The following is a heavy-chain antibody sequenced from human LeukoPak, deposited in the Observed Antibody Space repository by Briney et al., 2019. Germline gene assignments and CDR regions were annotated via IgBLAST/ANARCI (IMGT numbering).Heavy chain of an antibody. CDR1: GGSVTSYY. CDR3: ARGDMAVGATMEYFNYYGMDV. CDR2: IYHSGST. J-gene: IGHJ6*02. V-gene: IGHV4-59*02. D-gene: IGHD2-15*01. Sequence: KSSETLSLTCTVSGGSVTSYYWSWIRQPLGKGLEWIGYIYHSGSTNYNPSLKGRVTISIDTSNNHFSLKVTSVTAADTAVYYCARGDMAVGATMEYFNYYGMDVWGQGTTVTVSS.